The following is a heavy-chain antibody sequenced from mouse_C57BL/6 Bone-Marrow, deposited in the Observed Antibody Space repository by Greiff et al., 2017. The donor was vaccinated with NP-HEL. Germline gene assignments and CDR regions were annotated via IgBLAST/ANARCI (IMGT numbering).Heavy chain of an antibody. CDR2: IDPSDSYT. V-gene: IGHV1-50*01. CDR1: GYTFTSYW. J-gene: IGHJ4*01. D-gene: IGHD2-1*01. Sequence: QVQLQQPGAELVKPGASVKLSCKASGYTFTSYWMQWVKQRPGQGLEWIGEIDPSDSYTNHNQKFKGKATLTVDTSSSTAYMQLSSLTSEDSAVYYCARGDYGNYGAMDYWGQGTSVTVSS. CDR3: ARGDYGNYGAMDY.